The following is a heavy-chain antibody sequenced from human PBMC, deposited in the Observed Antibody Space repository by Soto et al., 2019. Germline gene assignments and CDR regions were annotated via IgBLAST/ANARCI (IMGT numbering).Heavy chain of an antibody. Sequence: GGSLRLSCAASGFTFSSYGMHWVRQAPGKGLEWVAVIWYDGSNKYYADSVKGRFTISRDNSKNTLYLQMNSLRAEDTAVYYCARDGYSSSSFLHYWGQGTLVTVSS. D-gene: IGHD6-6*01. V-gene: IGHV3-33*01. J-gene: IGHJ4*02. CDR1: GFTFSSYG. CDR3: ARDGYSSSSFLHY. CDR2: IWYDGSNK.